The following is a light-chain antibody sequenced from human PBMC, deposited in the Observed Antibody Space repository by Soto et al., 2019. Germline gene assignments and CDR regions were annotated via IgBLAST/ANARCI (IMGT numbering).Light chain of an antibody. CDR3: LLDFRYFWA. Sequence: AIQLTQSPSSLSASVVDRVTIAFRASQAIRTALGWYQQRPGKVPKLLIYAASTLQSGVPSRFSGSGSGTDFTLTISSLQPEDFATYYCLLDFRYFWAFGQGTKVDIK. CDR1: QAIRTA. CDR2: AAS. J-gene: IGKJ1*01. V-gene: IGKV1-6*01.